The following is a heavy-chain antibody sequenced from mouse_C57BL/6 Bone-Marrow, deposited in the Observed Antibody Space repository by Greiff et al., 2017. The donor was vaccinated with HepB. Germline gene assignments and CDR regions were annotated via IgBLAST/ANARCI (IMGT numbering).Heavy chain of an antibody. Sequence: VQLKESGPVLVKPGASVKMSCKASGYTFTDYYMNWVKQSHGKSLEWIGVINPYNGGTSYNQKFKGKATLTVDKSSSTAYMELNSLTSEDSAVYYCARSRVEGGFAYWGQGTLVTVSA. CDR1: GYTFTDYY. CDR2: INPYNGGT. J-gene: IGHJ3*01. CDR3: ARSRVEGGFAY. V-gene: IGHV1-19*01. D-gene: IGHD1-1*01.